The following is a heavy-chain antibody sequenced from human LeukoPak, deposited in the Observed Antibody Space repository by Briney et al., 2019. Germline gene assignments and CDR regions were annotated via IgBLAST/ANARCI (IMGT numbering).Heavy chain of an antibody. Sequence: GGSLRLSCAASGFTFSSYSMNWVRQAPGKGLEWVSSISSSSSYIYYADSVKGRFTISRDNAKNSLYLQMNSLKTEDTAVYYCTTDGSLRYFDHWGQGTLVTVSS. CDR1: GFTFSSYS. CDR2: ISSSSSYI. D-gene: IGHD3-9*01. J-gene: IGHJ4*02. V-gene: IGHV3-21*03. CDR3: TTDGSLRYFDH.